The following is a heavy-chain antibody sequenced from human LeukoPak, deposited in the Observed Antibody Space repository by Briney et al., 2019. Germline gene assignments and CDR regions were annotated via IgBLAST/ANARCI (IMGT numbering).Heavy chain of an antibody. D-gene: IGHD2-2*01. J-gene: IGHJ6*02. CDR1: GGSISSYY. CDR2: IYTSGST. V-gene: IGHV4-4*07. CDR3: ARDSLVVPAAISLEYYYGMDV. Sequence: KSSETLSLTCTVSGGSISSYYWSWIRQPAGKGLEWIGRIYTSGSTNYNPSLKSRVTMSVDTSKNQFSLKLSSVTAADTAVYYCARDSLVVPAAISLEYYYGMDVWGQGTTVTVSS.